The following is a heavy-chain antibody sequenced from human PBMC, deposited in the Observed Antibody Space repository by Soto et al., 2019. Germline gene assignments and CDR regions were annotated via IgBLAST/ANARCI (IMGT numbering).Heavy chain of an antibody. CDR2: ISSSSSTI. CDR1: GFTFSSYS. D-gene: IGHD3-22*01. CDR3: ARVPQYYHSSGYGY. V-gene: IGHV3-48*02. J-gene: IGHJ4*02. Sequence: EVQLVESGGGLVQPGGSLRLSCAASGFTFSSYSMNWVRQAPGKGLEWVSYISSSSSTIYYADSVKGRFTISRDNAKNSLYLQMNSLRDEDTAVYYCARVPQYYHSSGYGYWGQGTLVTVSS.